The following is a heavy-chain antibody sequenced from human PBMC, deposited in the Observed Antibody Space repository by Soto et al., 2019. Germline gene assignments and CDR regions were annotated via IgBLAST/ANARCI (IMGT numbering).Heavy chain of an antibody. CDR1: GFTFSSHW. J-gene: IGHJ4*02. V-gene: IGHV3-74*01. D-gene: IGHD6-19*01. Sequence: GGSLRLSCAASGFTFSSHWMHWVRQPPGKGLVWVSRSNSDGSTTTYAESVKGRFTVSRDNAKNTLYLQMNSLRAEDTAVYYCARAYIPVVGQSFDYWGQGILVTVSS. CDR3: ARAYIPVVGQSFDY. CDR2: SNSDGSTT.